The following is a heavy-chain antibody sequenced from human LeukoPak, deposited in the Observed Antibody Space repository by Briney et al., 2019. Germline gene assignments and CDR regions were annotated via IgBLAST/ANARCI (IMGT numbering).Heavy chain of an antibody. CDR3: ASYSGDYGSYYFDY. CDR2: IYYSGST. V-gene: IGHV4-39*01. D-gene: IGHD4-17*01. CDR1: GGSISSSSYY. J-gene: IGHJ4*02. Sequence: PSETLSLTCTVSGGSISSSSYYWGWIRQPPGKGLERIGSIYYSGSTYYNPSLKSRVTISVDTSKNQFSLKLSSVTAADTAVYYCASYSGDYGSYYFDYWGQGTLVSVSS.